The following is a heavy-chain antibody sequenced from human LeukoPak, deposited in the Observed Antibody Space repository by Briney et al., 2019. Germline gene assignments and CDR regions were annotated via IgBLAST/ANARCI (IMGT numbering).Heavy chain of an antibody. CDR3: AKLDSYGSGSYHDY. J-gene: IGHJ4*02. V-gene: IGHV3-30-3*02. CDR2: ISYDGSNK. Sequence: PGRSLRLSCAASGFTFSSYAMHWVRQAPGKGLEWVAVISYDGSNKYYADSVKGRFTISRDNSKNTLYLQMNSLRAEDTAVHYCAKLDSYGSGSYHDYWGQGTLVTVSS. D-gene: IGHD3-10*01. CDR1: GFTFSSYA.